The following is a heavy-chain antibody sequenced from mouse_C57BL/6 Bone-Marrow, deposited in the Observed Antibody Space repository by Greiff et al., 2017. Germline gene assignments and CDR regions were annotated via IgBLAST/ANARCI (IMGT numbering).Heavy chain of an antibody. CDR3: AREEDGYFSFAY. CDR1: GYTFTDYY. D-gene: IGHD2-3*01. J-gene: IGHJ3*01. Sequence: VQLQQSGPELVKPGASVKISCKASGYTFTDYYMNWVKQSHGKSLEWIGDINPNNGGTSYNQKFKGKATLTVDKSSSTAYMELRSLTSEDSAVYYCAREEDGYFSFAYWGQGTLVTVSA. CDR2: INPNNGGT. V-gene: IGHV1-26*01.